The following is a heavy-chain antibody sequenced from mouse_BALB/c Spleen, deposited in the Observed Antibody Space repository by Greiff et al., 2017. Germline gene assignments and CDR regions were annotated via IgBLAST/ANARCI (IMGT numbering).Heavy chain of an antibody. J-gene: IGHJ2*01. CDR2: MAPGSGST. V-gene: IGHV1S41*01. CDR1: GYTFTSYW. D-gene: IGHD2-3*01. Sequence: VKPGASVKLSCKAPGYTFTSYWINWIKQRPGQGLEWLGRMAPGSGSTYYNEMFKGKATLTVDTSSSTAYIQLSSLSSEDSAGYFCARWDDGRGYWGQGTTLTVSS. CDR3: ARWDDGRGY.